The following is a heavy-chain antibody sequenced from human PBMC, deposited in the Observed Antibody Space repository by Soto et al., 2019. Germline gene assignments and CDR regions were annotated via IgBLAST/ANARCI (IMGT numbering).Heavy chain of an antibody. CDR3: ARGNSSGFFRYNWFDP. CDR2: IIPIFGTA. J-gene: IGHJ5*02. CDR1: GGTFSSYA. D-gene: IGHD6-19*01. Sequence: ASVKVSCKASGGTFSSYAISWVRQAPGQGLEWMGGIIPIFGTANYAQKFQGRVTITADESTSTAYMELSSLRSEDTAVYYCARGNSSGFFRYNWFDPWGQGTLVTSPQ. V-gene: IGHV1-69*13.